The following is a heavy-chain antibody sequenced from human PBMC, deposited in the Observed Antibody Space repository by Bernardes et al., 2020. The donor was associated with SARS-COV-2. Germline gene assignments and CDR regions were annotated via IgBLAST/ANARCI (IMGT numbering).Heavy chain of an antibody. Sequence: GWSLRLSCAASGFAFRDYVMHWVRQAPGKGLEWVSRISHDGDIRSYADSVRGRFTISRDNAKNTVYLDMSSLTAEDTAVYYCGRDVNWLFFDYWGQGTLVTVSS. CDR2: ISHDGDIR. CDR3: GRDVNWLFFDY. J-gene: IGHJ4*02. D-gene: IGHD3-3*01. CDR1: GFAFRDYV. V-gene: IGHV3-74*01.